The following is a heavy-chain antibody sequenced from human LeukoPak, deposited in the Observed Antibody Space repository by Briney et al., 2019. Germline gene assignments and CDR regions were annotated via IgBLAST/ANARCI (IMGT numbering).Heavy chain of an antibody. CDR3: TRLLLAGYDY. Sequence: GGSLRLSCAASGFTFSGSAIHWVRQASGKGLEWVGRIRSRANNYATAYGASVKGRFTISRDDSKNMVYLQMNSLKTEDTAVYYCTRLLLAGYDYWGQGTLVTVSS. CDR2: IRSRANNYAT. D-gene: IGHD3-9*01. J-gene: IGHJ4*02. V-gene: IGHV3-73*01. CDR1: GFTFSGSA.